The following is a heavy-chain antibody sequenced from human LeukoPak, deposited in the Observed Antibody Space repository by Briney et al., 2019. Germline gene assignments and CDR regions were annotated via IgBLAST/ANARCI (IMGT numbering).Heavy chain of an antibody. D-gene: IGHD3-10*01. Sequence: PGGSLRLSCAASGLTFSSYSMNWVRQAPGKGLEWVSYISSSSSTIYYADSVKGRFTISRDNAKNSLYLQMNSLRAEDTAVYYCARDRGGILDWGQGTLVTVSS. J-gene: IGHJ4*02. CDR1: GLTFSSYS. V-gene: IGHV3-48*01. CDR3: ARDRGGILD. CDR2: ISSSSSTI.